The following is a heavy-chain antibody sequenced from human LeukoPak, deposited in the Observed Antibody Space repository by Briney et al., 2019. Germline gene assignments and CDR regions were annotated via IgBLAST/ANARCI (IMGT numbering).Heavy chain of an antibody. D-gene: IGHD2-15*01. J-gene: IGHJ5*02. CDR3: ARPRGIRGLFDP. CDR1: GGSINSYY. V-gene: IGHV4-59*01. Sequence: PSETLSLTRTVSGGSINSYYWSWIRQPPGKGLEWIGYIYYSGSTNYNPSLKSRVTISVDTSKNQFSLKLSSVTAADAAVYYCARPRGIRGLFDPWGQGTLVTVSS. CDR2: IYYSGST.